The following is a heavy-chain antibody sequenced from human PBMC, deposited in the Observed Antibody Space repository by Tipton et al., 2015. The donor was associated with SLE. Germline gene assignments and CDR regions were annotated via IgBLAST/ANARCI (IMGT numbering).Heavy chain of an antibody. Sequence: TLSLTCAVSGYSISSGYYWGWIRQPPGKGLEWIGRIYHSGSTYYNPSLKSRVTISVDTSKNQFSLKLSSVTAADTAVYYCARAGYSSAGLDYWGQGTLVTVSS. D-gene: IGHD6-25*01. CDR3: ARAGYSSAGLDY. CDR1: GYSISSGYY. V-gene: IGHV4-38-2*01. CDR2: IYHSGST. J-gene: IGHJ4*02.